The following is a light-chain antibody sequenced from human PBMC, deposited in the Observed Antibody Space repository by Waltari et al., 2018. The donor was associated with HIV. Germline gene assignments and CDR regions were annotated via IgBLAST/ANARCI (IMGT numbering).Light chain of an antibody. CDR2: DVN. V-gene: IGLV2-23*02. J-gene: IGLJ2*01. CDR3: CSYAGSGIFVV. CDR1: WSAIGSYDL. Sequence: QSALPQPASVSGSPGQSITLSCSGTWSAIGSYDLASWYQHFPGKAPKRILYDVNGRPSGVSPRYSGSKSGNTASLVISGLQSEDEADYYCCSYAGSGIFVVFGGGTRLAV.